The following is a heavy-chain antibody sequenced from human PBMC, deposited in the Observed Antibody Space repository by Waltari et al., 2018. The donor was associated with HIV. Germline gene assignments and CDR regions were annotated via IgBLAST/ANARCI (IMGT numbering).Heavy chain of an antibody. Sequence: QVQLVESGGGVVQPGRSLRLSCAASGFTFSSYGMNWVRQAPGKGMDWGAVIWFDGVNKYYADAVKGRFTISRDNSKNALYLQMNNLRAEDTAVYYCARHPTPFTGYNSFDYWGQGTLVTVSS. CDR1: GFTFSSYG. J-gene: IGHJ4*02. V-gene: IGHV3-33*01. CDR2: IWFDGVNK. CDR3: ARHPTPFTGYNSFDY. D-gene: IGHD5-12*01.